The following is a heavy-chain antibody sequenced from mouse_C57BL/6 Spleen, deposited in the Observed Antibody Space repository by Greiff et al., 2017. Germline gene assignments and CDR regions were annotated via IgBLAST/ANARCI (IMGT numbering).Heavy chain of an antibody. CDR1: GFTFSDYG. V-gene: IGHV5-17*01. D-gene: IGHD1-1*01. J-gene: IGHJ4*01. CDR2: ISSGSSTI. CDR3: ASYGRDYYAMDY. Sequence: DVHLVESGGGLVKPGGSLKLSCAASGFTFSDYGMHWVRQAPEKGLEWVAYISSGSSTIYYADTVKGRFTISRDNAKNTLFLQMTSLRSEDTAMYYCASYGRDYYAMDYWGQGTSVTVSS.